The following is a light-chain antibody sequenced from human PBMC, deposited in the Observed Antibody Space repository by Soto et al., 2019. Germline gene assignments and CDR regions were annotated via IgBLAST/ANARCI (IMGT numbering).Light chain of an antibody. J-gene: IGLJ3*02. CDR3: CSYTISATLV. CDR1: TNDIGGYNY. Sequence: QSALTQPASVSGSPGQSITISCSGTTNDIGGYNYVSWYQHHPGKVPKVIIYEVRNRPSGVSNRFSGPKSGNTASLTISGLQAEDEADYYCCSYTISATLVFGGGTKVTVL. V-gene: IGLV2-14*01. CDR2: EVR.